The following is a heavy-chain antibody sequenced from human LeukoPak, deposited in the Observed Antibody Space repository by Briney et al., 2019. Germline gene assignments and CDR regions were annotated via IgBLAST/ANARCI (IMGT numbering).Heavy chain of an antibody. D-gene: IGHD6-19*01. CDR3: AREPSVAGTNWFDP. CDR1: GFTFSSYS. CDR2: ISSSSYI. Sequence: PGGSLRLSCAASGFTFSSYSMNRVRQAPGKGLEWVSSISSSSYIYYADSVKGRFTISRDNAKNSLYLQMNSLRAEDTAVYYCAREPSVAGTNWFDPWGQGTLVTVSS. J-gene: IGHJ5*02. V-gene: IGHV3-21*01.